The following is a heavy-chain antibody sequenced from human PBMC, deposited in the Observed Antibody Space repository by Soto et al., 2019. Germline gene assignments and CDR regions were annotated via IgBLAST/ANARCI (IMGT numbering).Heavy chain of an antibody. CDR2: ISAYNGNT. CDR3: ARDPGVSPFDY. D-gene: IGHD7-27*01. Sequence: ASVKVSCKASGYTFTNFGISWVRQAPGQGLEWMGWISAYNGNTNYAQKFQGRVTMTTDTSTSTAYMELSSLRSEDTAVYYCARDPGVSPFDYWGQATLVTLSS. V-gene: IGHV1-18*01. CDR1: GYTFTNFG. J-gene: IGHJ4*02.